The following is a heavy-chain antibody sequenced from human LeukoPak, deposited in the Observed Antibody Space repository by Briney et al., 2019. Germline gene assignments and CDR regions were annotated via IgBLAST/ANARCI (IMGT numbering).Heavy chain of an antibody. Sequence: SVKVSCKASGGTFSSYAISWVRQAPGQGLEWMGRIIPIFGTANYAQKFQGRVTITTDESTSTAYMELSSLRSETTAVYYCGRDPPRIAARTAGNYYHRNVWVKRTTVIVAS. D-gene: IGHD6-6*01. CDR2: IIPIFGTA. J-gene: IGHJ6*03. CDR1: GGTFSSYA. CDR3: GRDPPRIAARTAGNYYHRNV. V-gene: IGHV1-69*05.